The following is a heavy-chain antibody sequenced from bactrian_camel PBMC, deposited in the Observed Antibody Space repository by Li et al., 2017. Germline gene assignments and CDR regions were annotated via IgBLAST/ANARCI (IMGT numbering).Heavy chain of an antibody. V-gene: IGHV3S40*01. CDR1: RFIFSTYG. Sequence: VQLVESGGGLVQPGGSLRLSCAASRFIFSTYGMTWVRQAPGKELEWVSVINSNEDTYYGDSVKGRFTISRDNAKDELYLQMNSLKPEDTATYYCAADSDVNIPPSLALESKRWNYWGQGTQVTVS. D-gene: IGHD1*01. CDR2: INSNEDT. CDR3: AADSDVNIPPSLALESKRWNY. J-gene: IGHJ4*01.